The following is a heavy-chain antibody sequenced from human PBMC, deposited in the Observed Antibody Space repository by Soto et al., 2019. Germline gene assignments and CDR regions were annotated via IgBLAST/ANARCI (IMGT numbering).Heavy chain of an antibody. CDR2: INHSGST. CDR1: GGSFSGYY. Sequence: QVQLQQWGAGLLKPSETLSLTCAVYGGSFSGYYWSWIRQPPGKGLEWIGEINHSGSTNYNPSLKSRVTISVDTSKNQFSLKLSSVTAADTAVYYCARGRGSSSWWGYWGQGTLVTVSS. V-gene: IGHV4-34*01. D-gene: IGHD6-13*01. CDR3: ARGRGSSSWWGY. J-gene: IGHJ4*02.